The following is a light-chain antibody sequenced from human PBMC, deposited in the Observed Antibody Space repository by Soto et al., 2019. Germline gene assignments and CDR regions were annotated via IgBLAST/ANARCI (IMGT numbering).Light chain of an antibody. Sequence: IQLTQSPSSLSASVGDRVTITCRASQGISSYLAWYQQKPGKAPNLLIYGASILQSGVPSRFSGSGSGTDFTLTISSLQPEDFASYYCQQLNSYPFTFGGGTKVEI. CDR2: GAS. J-gene: IGKJ4*01. V-gene: IGKV1-9*01. CDR1: QGISSY. CDR3: QQLNSYPFT.